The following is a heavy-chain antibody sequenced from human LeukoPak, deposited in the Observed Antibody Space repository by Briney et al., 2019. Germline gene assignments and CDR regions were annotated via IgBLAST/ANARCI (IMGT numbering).Heavy chain of an antibody. V-gene: IGHV1-2*04. CDR2: INPNSGGT. CDR3: ARGIRSSSWYLLTY. CDR1: GYTFTGYY. Sequence: ASVKVSCKASGYTFTGYYMHWVRQAPGQGLEWMGWINPNSGGTIYAQKFQGWVTMTRDTSISTAYMELSRLRSDDTAVYYCARGIRSSSWYLLTYWGQGTLVTVSS. D-gene: IGHD6-13*01. J-gene: IGHJ4*02.